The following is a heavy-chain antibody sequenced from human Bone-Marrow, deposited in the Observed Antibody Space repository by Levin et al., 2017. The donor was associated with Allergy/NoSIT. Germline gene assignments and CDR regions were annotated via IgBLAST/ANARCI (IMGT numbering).Heavy chain of an antibody. CDR2: ISAYNGNT. Sequence: ASVKVSCKASGYTFTSYGISWVRQAPGQGLEWMGWISAYNGNTNYAQKLQGRVTMTTDTSTSTAYMELRSLRSDDTAVYYCARTMYYYDSSGYSRDYYYYGMDVWGQGTTVTVSS. J-gene: IGHJ6*02. CDR1: GYTFTSYG. CDR3: ARTMYYYDSSGYSRDYYYYGMDV. D-gene: IGHD3-22*01. V-gene: IGHV1-18*01.